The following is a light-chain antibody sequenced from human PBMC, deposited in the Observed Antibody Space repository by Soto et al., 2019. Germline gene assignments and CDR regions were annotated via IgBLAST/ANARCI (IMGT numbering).Light chain of an antibody. CDR1: SSDVGGYNY. CDR3: SSYTSSSTAV. J-gene: IGLJ1*01. Sequence: QSALTQPASVSGSPGQSITISCTGTSSDVGGYNYVSWYQQHPGKAPKLMIYEVSNRPSGVSNRFSGSKSDNTASLTISGLQAEYEADYYCSSYTSSSTAVFGTGTKVTVL. CDR2: EVS. V-gene: IGLV2-14*01.